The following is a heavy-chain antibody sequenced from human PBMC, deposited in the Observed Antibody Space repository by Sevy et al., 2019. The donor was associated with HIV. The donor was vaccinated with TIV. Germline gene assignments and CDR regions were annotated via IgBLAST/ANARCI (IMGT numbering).Heavy chain of an antibody. Sequence: GGSLRLSCAASGFTFTEFVMSWVRQAPGKGLEWVSTINSGGGSTYYGDSVKGRFTISRDNSQNTADLQMNSLRAEDTAVYYCAKDVVGGYYDSSGYSDHWGQGTLVTVSS. CDR1: GFTFTEFV. CDR3: AKDVVGGYYDSSGYSDH. V-gene: IGHV3-23*01. J-gene: IGHJ4*02. D-gene: IGHD3-22*01. CDR2: INSGGGST.